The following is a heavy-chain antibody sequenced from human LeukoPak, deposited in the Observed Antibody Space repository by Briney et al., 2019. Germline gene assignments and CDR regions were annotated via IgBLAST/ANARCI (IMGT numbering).Heavy chain of an antibody. CDR1: GGSISSSAYH. Sequence: SETLSLTCTVSGGSISSSAYHWGWIRQPPGKGLEWIGSIHYSGSTYYNPSLKSRVTMSVRTSNNQFSLKLSSVTAADTAVYYCARVLAAAGNNWFDPWGQGTLVTVSS. V-gene: IGHV4-39*07. D-gene: IGHD6-13*01. CDR2: IHYSGST. J-gene: IGHJ5*02. CDR3: ARVLAAAGNNWFDP.